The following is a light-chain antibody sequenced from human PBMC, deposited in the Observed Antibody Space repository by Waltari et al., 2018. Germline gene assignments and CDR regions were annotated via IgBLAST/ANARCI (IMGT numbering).Light chain of an antibody. J-gene: IGKJ1*01. CDR2: GAS. CDR3: LQDYSYPWT. V-gene: IGKV1-6*01. CDR1: HAIRND. Sequence: AIQMTQSPSSLSAVVGDRLTITCRARHAIRNDLSWYQQKPGQAPKLLIYGASFLHRGVPSRFSGSGSGTDFILTISSLQPEDFATYYCLQDYSYPWTFGQGTNVDI.